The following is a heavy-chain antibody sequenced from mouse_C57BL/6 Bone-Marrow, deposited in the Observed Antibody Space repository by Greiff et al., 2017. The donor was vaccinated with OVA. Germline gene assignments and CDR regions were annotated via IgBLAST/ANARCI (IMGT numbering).Heavy chain of an antibody. Sequence: EVQLVESGPELVKPGASVKIPCKASGYTFTDYNMDWVKQSHGKSLEWIGDINPNNGGTIYNQKFKGKATLTVDKSSSTAYMELRSLTSEDTAVYYCARRRDYGRYYYAMDYWGQGTSVTVSS. J-gene: IGHJ4*01. CDR2: INPNNGGT. V-gene: IGHV1-18*01. CDR1: GYTFTDYN. D-gene: IGHD2-4*01. CDR3: ARRRDYGRYYYAMDY.